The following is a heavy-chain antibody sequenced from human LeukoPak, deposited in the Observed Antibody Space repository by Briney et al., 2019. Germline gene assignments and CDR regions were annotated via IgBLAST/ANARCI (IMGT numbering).Heavy chain of an antibody. CDR2: IKSKTDGGTT. CDR3: VIDWGLLSL. J-gene: IGHJ4*02. D-gene: IGHD2-21*01. V-gene: IGHV3-15*01. Sequence: VGSLRLSCKASGYTFSNACMNWVRQAPGKGLEWVGRIKSKTDGGTTDYAAPVKGRFTISRDDSKNTLYLQMNSLKNEDTAVYYCVIDWGLLSLGGQGTLVTVSS. CDR1: GYTFSNAC.